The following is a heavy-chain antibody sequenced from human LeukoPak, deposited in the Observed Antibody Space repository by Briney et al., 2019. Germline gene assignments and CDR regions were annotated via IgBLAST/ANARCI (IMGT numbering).Heavy chain of an antibody. D-gene: IGHD1-1*01. CDR2: IIPIFGTA. CDR3: ARGPDWVPLYYYYYMDV. J-gene: IGHJ6*03. CDR1: GGTFSSYA. V-gene: IGHV1-69*05. Sequence: SVKVSCKASGGTFSSYAISWVRQAPGQGLEWVGGIIPIFGTANYAQKFQGRVTITTDESTSTAYMELSSLRSEDTAVYYCARGPDWVPLYYYYYMDVWGKGTTVTVSS.